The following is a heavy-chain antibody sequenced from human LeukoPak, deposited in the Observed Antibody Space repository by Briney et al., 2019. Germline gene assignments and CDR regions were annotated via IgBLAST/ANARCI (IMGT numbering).Heavy chain of an antibody. CDR3: ARAAESTYGDYDSASDY. D-gene: IGHD4-17*01. V-gene: IGHV1-69*05. CDR1: GGTFSSYA. CDR2: IIPIFGTA. J-gene: IGHJ4*02. Sequence: GSSVKVSCKASGGTFSSYAISWVRQAPGQGLEWMGRIIPIFGTANYAQKFQGRVTITTDESTSTAYMELSSLRSEDTAVYYCARAAESTYGDYDSASDYWGQGTLVTVSS.